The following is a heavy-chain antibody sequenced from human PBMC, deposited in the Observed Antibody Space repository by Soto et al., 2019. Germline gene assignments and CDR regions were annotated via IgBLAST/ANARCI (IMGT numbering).Heavy chain of an antibody. V-gene: IGHV3-30*18. CDR1: GFTFNNYG. CDR2: ISFDGTNN. J-gene: IGHJ3*02. Sequence: PGGSLRLSCVASGFTFNNYGMHWVRQAPGKGLEWVVVISFDGTNNYYTESVKGRFTISRDNSKNTLFLQMNSLRAEDTAVYFCAKGDCSGGSCYFSAFDIWGQGTMVTVSS. D-gene: IGHD2-15*01. CDR3: AKGDCSGGSCYFSAFDI.